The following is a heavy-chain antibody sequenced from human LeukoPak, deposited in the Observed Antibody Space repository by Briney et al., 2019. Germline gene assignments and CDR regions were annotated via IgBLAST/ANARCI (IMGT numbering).Heavy chain of an antibody. CDR1: GGSISSYY. CDR3: ARDQCSSTSCYTHWFDP. CDR2: IYTSGST. Sequence: SETLSLTCTVSGGSISSYYWSWIRQPAGKGLEWIGRIYTSGSTNYNPSLKSRVTMSVDTSKNQFSLKLSSVTAADTAVSYCARDQCSSTSCYTHWFDPWGQGTLVTVSS. J-gene: IGHJ5*02. V-gene: IGHV4-4*07. D-gene: IGHD2-2*02.